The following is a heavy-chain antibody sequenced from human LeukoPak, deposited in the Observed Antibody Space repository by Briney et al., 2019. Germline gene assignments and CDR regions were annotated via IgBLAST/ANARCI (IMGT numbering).Heavy chain of an antibody. CDR1: GGSTSSYY. CDR2: IYYSGST. D-gene: IGHD1-26*01. J-gene: IGHJ4*02. CDR3: ARVGATILDY. Sequence: SETLSLTCTVSGGSTSSYYWSWIRQPPGKGLEWIGYIYYSGSTNYNPSLKSRVTISVDTSKNQFSLKLSSVTAADTAVYYCARVGATILDYWGQGTLVTVSS. V-gene: IGHV4-59*01.